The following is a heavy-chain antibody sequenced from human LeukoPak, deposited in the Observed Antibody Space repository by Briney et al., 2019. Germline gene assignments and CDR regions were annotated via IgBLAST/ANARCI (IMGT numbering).Heavy chain of an antibody. CDR1: GFTFSSYA. CDR2: ISYDGSNK. CDR3: ARDLGEDDAVATIAY. D-gene: IGHD5-12*01. V-gene: IGHV3-30-3*01. J-gene: IGHJ4*02. Sequence: PGGSLRLSCAASGFTFSSYAMHWVRQAPGKGLEWVAVISYDGSNKYYADSVKGRFTISRDNSKNTLYLQMNSLRAEDTAVYYCARDLGEDDAVATIAYWGQGTLVTVSS.